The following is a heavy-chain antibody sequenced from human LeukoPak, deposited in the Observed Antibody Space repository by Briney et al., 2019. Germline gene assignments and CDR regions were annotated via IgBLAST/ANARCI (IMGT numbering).Heavy chain of an antibody. D-gene: IGHD1-14*01. CDR1: GFTFGSYA. Sequence: GGSRRLSCAASGFTFGSYAFNWVRQAPGKGLEWVSGITMSGDSTYYADSVKGRFTISRDNSKNTLYLQMTSLRAEDTALYYCARTPNRFYDFWGQGTLVTVSS. CDR3: ARTPNRFYDF. CDR2: ITMSGDST. J-gene: IGHJ4*02. V-gene: IGHV3-23*01.